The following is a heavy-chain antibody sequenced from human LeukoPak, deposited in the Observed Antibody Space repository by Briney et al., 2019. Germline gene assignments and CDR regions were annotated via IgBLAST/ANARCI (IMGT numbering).Heavy chain of an antibody. Sequence: AGGSLRLSCVASGFTFTTYSMNWVRLAPGKGLEWDSSISTTGDFIHYADSVKGRFTISRDNAKNSLYLQMNSLRAEDTAIYYCAGRDCTNGLCQFDYWGQGTLVTVSS. CDR3: AGRDCTNGLCQFDY. CDR2: ISTTGDFI. CDR1: GFTFTTYS. D-gene: IGHD2-8*01. V-gene: IGHV3-21*01. J-gene: IGHJ4*02.